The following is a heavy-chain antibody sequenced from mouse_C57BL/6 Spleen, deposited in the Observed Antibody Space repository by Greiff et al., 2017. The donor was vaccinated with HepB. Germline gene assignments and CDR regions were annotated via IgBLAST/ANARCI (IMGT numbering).Heavy chain of an antibody. Sequence: VQLQQSGPELVKPGASVKMSCKASGYTFTDYNMHWVKQSHGKSLEWIGYINPNNGGTSYNQKFKGKATLTVNKSSSTAYMELRSLTSEDSAVYYCARLGDYVYYFDYWGQGTTLTVSS. CDR3: ARLGDYVYYFDY. V-gene: IGHV1-22*01. J-gene: IGHJ2*01. D-gene: IGHD2-4*01. CDR2: INPNNGGT. CDR1: GYTFTDYN.